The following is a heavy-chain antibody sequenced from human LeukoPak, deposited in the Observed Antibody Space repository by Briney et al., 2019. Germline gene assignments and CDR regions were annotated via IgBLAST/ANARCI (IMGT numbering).Heavy chain of an antibody. CDR3: AKWTVVPAASVGY. J-gene: IGHJ4*02. CDR2: ISSSGSTI. V-gene: IGHV3-11*01. D-gene: IGHD2-2*01. CDR1: GFTFSDYY. Sequence: PGGSLRLSCAASGFTFSDYYMSWIRQAPGKGLEWVSYISSSGSTIYYADSVKGRFTISRDNSKNTLYLQMNSLRAEDTAVYYCAKWTVVPAASVGYWGQGTLVTVSS.